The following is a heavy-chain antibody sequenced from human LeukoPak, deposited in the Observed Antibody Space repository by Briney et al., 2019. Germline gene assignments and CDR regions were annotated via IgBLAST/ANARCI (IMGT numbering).Heavy chain of an antibody. CDR1: GFSFSSYE. Sequence: GGSLRLSYAASGFSFSSYEMNWVRLAPGKGLEWVSHISSSATNIYYADSVKGRFTISRDNARNSLYLQTNSLRAEDTAVYYCAKEGSYDALDIWGQGTMVTVSS. CDR3: AKEGSYDALDI. J-gene: IGHJ3*02. CDR2: ISSSATNI. V-gene: IGHV3-48*03. D-gene: IGHD1-26*01.